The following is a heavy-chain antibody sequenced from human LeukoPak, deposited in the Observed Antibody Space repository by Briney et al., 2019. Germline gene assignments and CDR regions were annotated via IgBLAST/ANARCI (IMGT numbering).Heavy chain of an antibody. CDR1: GYTFTSYA. CDR3: ARGPTRPWFDP. D-gene: IGHD5-12*01. Sequence: GASVKVSCKASGYTFTSYAIHWARQAPGQRLEWMAWINADNGNTKYSQNFQGRVTITRDTSASTAYMELSSLRSEDTAVYHCARGPTRPWFDPWGQGTLVTVSS. J-gene: IGHJ5*02. CDR2: INADNGNT. V-gene: IGHV1-3*01.